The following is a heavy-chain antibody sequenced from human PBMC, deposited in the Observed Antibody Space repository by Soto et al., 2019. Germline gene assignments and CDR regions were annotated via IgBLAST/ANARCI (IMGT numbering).Heavy chain of an antibody. D-gene: IGHD6-13*01. CDR1: GYTFTANY. V-gene: IGHV1-2*04. J-gene: IGHJ6*02. Sequence: ASVKVSCKASGYTFTANYLHWVRQAPGQGLEWMGWINPNSGVTNYAQRFQAWVTMTRDTSISTAYMELSRLTSDDTAVYYCAREISSSWMDVWGQGTTVTVS. CDR3: AREISSSWMDV. CDR2: INPNSGVT.